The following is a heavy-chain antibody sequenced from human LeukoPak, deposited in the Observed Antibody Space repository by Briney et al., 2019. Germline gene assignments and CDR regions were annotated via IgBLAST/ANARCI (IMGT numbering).Heavy chain of an antibody. CDR3: AKGYNWKLDARRSNAFDI. CDR1: GFTFDDYA. D-gene: IGHD1-20*01. V-gene: IGHV3-9*03. J-gene: IGHJ3*02. CDR2: ISWNSGSI. Sequence: GGSLRLSCAASGFTFDDYAMHWVRQAPGKGLEWVSGISWNSGSIGYADSVKGRFTISRDNAKNSLYLQMNSLRAEDMALYYCAKGYNWKLDARRSNAFDIWGQGTMVTVSS.